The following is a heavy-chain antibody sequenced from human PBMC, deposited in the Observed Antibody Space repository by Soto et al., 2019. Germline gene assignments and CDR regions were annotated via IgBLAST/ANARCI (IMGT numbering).Heavy chain of an antibody. D-gene: IGHD6-25*01. CDR1: GFTFSSYA. V-gene: IGHV3-30-3*01. Sequence: GGSLRLSCAASGFTFSSYAMHWVRQAPGKGLEWVAVISYDGSNKYYADSVKGRFTISRGNSKNTLYLQMNSLRAEDTAVYYCARKRRQRASRDAFDIWGQATMVTVSS. CDR2: ISYDGSNK. CDR3: ARKRRQRASRDAFDI. J-gene: IGHJ3*02.